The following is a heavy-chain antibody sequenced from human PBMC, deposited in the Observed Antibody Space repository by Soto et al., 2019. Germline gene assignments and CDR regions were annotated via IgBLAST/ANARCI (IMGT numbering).Heavy chain of an antibody. CDR1: GYTFTSYD. V-gene: IGHV1-8*02. CDR2: MNPNSGNT. D-gene: IGHD3-3*01. CDR3: ARGNVLRFPNYGMDV. Sequence: ASVKVACKTSGYTFTSYDINWVRQVTGQGLEWMGWMNPNSGNTGYAQKFQGWVTMTRDTSISTAYMELSRLRSDDTAVYYCARGNVLRFPNYGMDVSGQGTTVTVSS. J-gene: IGHJ6*02.